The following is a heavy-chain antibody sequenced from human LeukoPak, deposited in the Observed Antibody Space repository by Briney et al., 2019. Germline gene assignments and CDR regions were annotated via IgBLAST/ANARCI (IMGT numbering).Heavy chain of an antibody. Sequence: GGSLRLSCSASGFTFSSYAMSWVRQAPGKGLEWVSAISGSGGSTYYADSVKGRFTISRDNSKNTLYLQMNSLRAEDTAVYYCAKELRATVTMGNWFDPWGEGTLVTVSS. CDR1: GFTFSSYA. J-gene: IGHJ5*02. CDR2: ISGSGGST. V-gene: IGHV3-23*01. CDR3: AKELRATVTMGNWFDP. D-gene: IGHD4-11*01.